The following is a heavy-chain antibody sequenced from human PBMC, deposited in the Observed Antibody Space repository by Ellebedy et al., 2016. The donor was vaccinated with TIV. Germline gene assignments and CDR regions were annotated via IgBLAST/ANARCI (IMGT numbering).Heavy chain of an antibody. V-gene: IGHV3-7*01. CDR1: GFTVDSYW. D-gene: IGHD2-15*01. Sequence: GESLKISCAASGFTVDSYWMSWIRQAPGKGLEWVANINQDGSEKYYVDSVKGRFTISRDNAKNSIYLQMNNLRPEDTAVYYCARFSRGAPFVDYLYYMDVWGKGTAVTVSS. CDR2: INQDGSEK. J-gene: IGHJ6*03. CDR3: ARFSRGAPFVDYLYYMDV.